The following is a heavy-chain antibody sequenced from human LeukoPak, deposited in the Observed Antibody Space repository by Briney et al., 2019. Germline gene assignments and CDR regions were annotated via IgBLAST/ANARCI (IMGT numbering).Heavy chain of an antibody. J-gene: IGHJ4*02. V-gene: IGHV4-39*07. Sequence: PSETPSLTCTVSGGSISSGSYYWGWIRQPPGKGLEWIGSIYYSGSTYYNPSLKSRITVSLDTSKNQLSLKLSSVTAADTAVYYCARDKTFEVVNFFDYWGQGTLVTVSS. D-gene: IGHD3-3*01. CDR2: IYYSGST. CDR3: ARDKTFEVVNFFDY. CDR1: GGSISSGSYY.